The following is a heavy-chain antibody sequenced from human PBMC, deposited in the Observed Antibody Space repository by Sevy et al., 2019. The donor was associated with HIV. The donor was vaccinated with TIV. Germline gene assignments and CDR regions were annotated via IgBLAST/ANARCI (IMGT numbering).Heavy chain of an antibody. D-gene: IGHD3-22*01. J-gene: IGHJ4*02. Sequence: ASVKVSCKASGYTFTGYYMHWVRQAPGQGLEWMGWINPNSGGTNYAQTFQGRVTMTRDTSISTAYMELSRLRSDDTAVYYCASGDSSGYNFDYWGQGTLVTVSS. CDR1: GYTFTGYY. CDR2: INPNSGGT. V-gene: IGHV1-2*02. CDR3: ASGDSSGYNFDY.